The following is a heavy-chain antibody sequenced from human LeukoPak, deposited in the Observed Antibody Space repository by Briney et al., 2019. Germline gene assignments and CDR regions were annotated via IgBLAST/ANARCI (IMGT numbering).Heavy chain of an antibody. J-gene: IGHJ4*02. V-gene: IGHV3-30-3*01. CDR1: GFTFSSYA. CDR2: ISYDGSNK. CDR3: ARVLVDSSSAEFDY. Sequence: GGSLRLSCAASGFTFSSYAMHWVRQAPGKGLEWVAVISYDGSNKYYADSVKGRFTISRDNSKNTLYLQMNSLRAEDTAVYYCARVLVDSSSAEFDYWGQGTLVTVSS. D-gene: IGHD6-6*01.